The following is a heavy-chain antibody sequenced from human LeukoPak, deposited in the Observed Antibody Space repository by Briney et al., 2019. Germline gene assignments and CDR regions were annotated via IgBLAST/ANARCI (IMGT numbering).Heavy chain of an antibody. CDR3: AKDLYGSDWYNYFDP. CDR1: GFTFSSYG. D-gene: IGHD6-19*01. Sequence: PGGSLRLSCAASGFTFSSYGMHWARQAPGKGLEWVAVIWFDGSNKYYADSVKGRFTISRDNSKNTLYLQMNTLRAEDTAVYYCAKDLYGSDWYNYFDPWGQGALVTVSS. CDR2: IWFDGSNK. V-gene: IGHV3-33*06. J-gene: IGHJ5*02.